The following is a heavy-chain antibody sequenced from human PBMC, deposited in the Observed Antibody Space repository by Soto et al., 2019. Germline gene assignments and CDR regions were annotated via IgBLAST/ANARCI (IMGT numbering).Heavy chain of an antibody. J-gene: IGHJ5*02. Sequence: GASVKVSCKASGYTFTSYGISWVRQAPGQGLEWMGWISAYNGNTNYAQKLQGRVTMTTDTSTSTAYMELRSLRSDDTAVYYCARTPFLEWLLYPGSYWFDPWGQGTLVTVSS. CDR3: ARTPFLEWLLYPGSYWFDP. D-gene: IGHD3-3*01. CDR1: GYTFTSYG. V-gene: IGHV1-18*01. CDR2: ISAYNGNT.